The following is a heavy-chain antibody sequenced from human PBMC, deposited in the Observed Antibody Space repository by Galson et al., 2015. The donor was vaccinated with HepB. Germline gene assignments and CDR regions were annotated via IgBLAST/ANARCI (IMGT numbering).Heavy chain of an antibody. Sequence: ETLSLTCIVSGGSISSNYWWSWVRQTPGRGLEWIGEIFHSGTTNYNPSLKSRITISMDKSKNQFSLKLNSMTAADTAVYYCARGTLIWGQGTMVTVSS. CDR2: IFHSGTT. CDR1: GGSISSNYW. V-gene: IGHV4-4*02. J-gene: IGHJ3*02. CDR3: ARGTLI.